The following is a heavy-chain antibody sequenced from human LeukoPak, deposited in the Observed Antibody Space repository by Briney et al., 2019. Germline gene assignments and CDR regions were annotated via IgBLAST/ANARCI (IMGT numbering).Heavy chain of an antibody. J-gene: IGHJ5*02. CDR2: IWYDGSNK. D-gene: IGHD1/OR15-1a*01. V-gene: IGHV3-33*08. Sequence: GGSLRLSCAASGFTFSSYGMHWVRQAPGKGLEWVAFIWYDGSNKYYADSVKGRFTISRDNSKNTLYLQMNSLRVEDTAVYYCARDGTQTAGPFDPWGQGTLVTVSS. CDR1: GFTFSSYG. CDR3: ARDGTQTAGPFDP.